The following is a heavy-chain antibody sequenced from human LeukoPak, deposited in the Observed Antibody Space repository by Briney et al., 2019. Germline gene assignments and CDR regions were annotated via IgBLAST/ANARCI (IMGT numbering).Heavy chain of an antibody. CDR3: ARPQLYGSGSYPYYYYYGMDV. V-gene: IGHV1-69*13. CDR1: GGTFSSYA. J-gene: IGHJ6*04. Sequence: ASVKVSCKASGGTFSSYAISWVRQAPGQGLEWMGGIIPIFGTANYAQKFQGRVTITADESTSTAYMELSSLRSEDTAVYYCARPQLYGSGSYPYYYYYGMDVWGKGTTVTASS. CDR2: IIPIFGTA. D-gene: IGHD3-10*01.